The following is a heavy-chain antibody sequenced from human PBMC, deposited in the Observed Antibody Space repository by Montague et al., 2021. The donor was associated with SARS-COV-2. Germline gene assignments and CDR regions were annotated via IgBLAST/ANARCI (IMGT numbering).Heavy chain of an antibody. J-gene: IGHJ6*02. D-gene: IGHD2-21*02. CDR2: IYYSGST. Sequence: SETLSLTCSVSGGSISSTSYYWGWIRQPPGKGLEWIGSIYYSGSTYYNPSLRSRVTISVDTSKNQFSLKLSSVTAADTALYYCASTIVVVTAPNYYGLDVWGQGTTVTVSS. CDR1: GGSISSTSYY. CDR3: ASTIVVVTAPNYYGLDV. V-gene: IGHV4-39*01.